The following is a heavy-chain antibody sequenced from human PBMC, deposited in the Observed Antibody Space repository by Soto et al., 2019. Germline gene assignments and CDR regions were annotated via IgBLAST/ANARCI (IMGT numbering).Heavy chain of an antibody. J-gene: IGHJ4*02. CDR3: ARRRVDITIFGVVTPYYFDY. CDR2: INHSGST. D-gene: IGHD3-3*01. Sequence: SETLSLTCAVYGGSFSGYYWSWIRQPPGKGLEWIGEINHSGSTNYNPSLKSRVTISVDTSKNQFSLKLSSVTAADTAVYYCARRRVDITIFGVVTPYYFDYWGQGTLVTVSS. V-gene: IGHV4-34*01. CDR1: GGSFSGYY.